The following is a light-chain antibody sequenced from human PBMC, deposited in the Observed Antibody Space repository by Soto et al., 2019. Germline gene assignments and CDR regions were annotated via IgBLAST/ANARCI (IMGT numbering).Light chain of an antibody. V-gene: IGKV3-15*01. J-gene: IGKJ1*01. Sequence: EIVMTQSPATLSVSPGERATLSCRASQSVSSYLAWYQQKPGQAPRLLIYGASTMANDVPARFSGSASGTDFTLTNSSLQSEDSAIYYGLQYNGGRWTFAQGTKVEIK. CDR3: LQYNGGRWT. CDR2: GAS. CDR1: QSVSSY.